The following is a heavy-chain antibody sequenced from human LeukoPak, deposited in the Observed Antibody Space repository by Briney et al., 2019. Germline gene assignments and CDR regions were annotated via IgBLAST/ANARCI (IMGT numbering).Heavy chain of an antibody. CDR1: GFTLTSYS. V-gene: IGHV3-23*01. CDR3: AKERSGGWPFDY. Sequence: GSLRLSCAASGFTLTSYSVSWVRQAPGKGLEWVSGIGGSGGRTYYRDSVKGRFTISRDISKNTLYLQMNSLRAEDTAVYYCAKERSGGWPFDYWGQGTLVTVSS. D-gene: IGHD6-19*01. CDR2: IGGSGGRT. J-gene: IGHJ4*02.